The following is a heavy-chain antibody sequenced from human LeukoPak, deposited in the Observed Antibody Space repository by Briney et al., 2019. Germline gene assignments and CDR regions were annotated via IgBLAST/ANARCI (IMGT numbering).Heavy chain of an antibody. J-gene: IGHJ6*02. Sequence: QTGGSLRLSCAASGFTFSSYSMNWVRQAPGKGLEWVAVISYDGSNKYYADSVKGRFTISRDNSKNTLYLQMNSLRAEDTAVYYCAKEGQHGAPGGYYGMDVWGQGTTVTVSS. D-gene: IGHD6-13*01. CDR3: AKEGQHGAPGGYYGMDV. CDR2: ISYDGSNK. CDR1: GFTFSSYS. V-gene: IGHV3-30*18.